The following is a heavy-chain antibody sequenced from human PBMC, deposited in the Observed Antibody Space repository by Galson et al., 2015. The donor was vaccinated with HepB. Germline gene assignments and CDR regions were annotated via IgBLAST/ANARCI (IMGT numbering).Heavy chain of an antibody. V-gene: IGHV5-51*03. CDR3: ARLEATSYGSGHYWYDP. Sequence: QSGAEVKKSGESLRISCKASGFSFTNYWMAWVRQMPGRGPEWVGIIYPGDSDTRYSPSFRGQVTISADKSISTMYLQWSSLKASDTAIYYCARLEATSYGSGHYWYDPWGQGTLVSVSS. D-gene: IGHD3-10*01. CDR2: IYPGDSDT. CDR1: GFSFTNYW. J-gene: IGHJ5*02.